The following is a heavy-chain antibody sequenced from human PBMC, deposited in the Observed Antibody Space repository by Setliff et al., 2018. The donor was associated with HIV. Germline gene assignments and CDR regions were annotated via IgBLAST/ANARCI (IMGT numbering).Heavy chain of an antibody. V-gene: IGHV4-4*09. CDR1: GGSISSYY. CDR2: IYTSGST. D-gene: IGHD5-12*01. J-gene: IGHJ3*02. Sequence: PSETLSLTCTVSGGSISSYYWSWIRQPPGKGLKWIGYIYTSGSTNYNPSLKSRVTISVDTSKNQFSLKLSSVTAADTAVYYCARLGPDGYNSRHDAFDIWGQGTMVTVSS. CDR3: ARLGPDGYNSRHDAFDI.